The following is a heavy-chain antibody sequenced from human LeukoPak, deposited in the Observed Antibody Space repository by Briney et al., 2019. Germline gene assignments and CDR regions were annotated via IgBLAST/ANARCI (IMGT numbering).Heavy chain of an antibody. CDR3: AVGYSSGGNDY. CDR2: IRSDGSNK. CDR1: GFTFGSYG. D-gene: IGHD6-19*01. Sequence: GGSLRLSCAASGFTFGSYGMHWVRQAPGKGLEWVTFIRSDGSNKYYADSVKGRFTISRDNSKNTLYLQMNSLRAEDTAVYYCAVGYSSGGNDYRGQGTLVTVSS. V-gene: IGHV3-30*02. J-gene: IGHJ4*02.